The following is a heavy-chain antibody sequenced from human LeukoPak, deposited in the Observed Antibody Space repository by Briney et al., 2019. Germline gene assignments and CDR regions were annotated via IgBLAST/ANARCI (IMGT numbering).Heavy chain of an antibody. CDR2: INHSGST. J-gene: IGHJ4*02. CDR3: ARGLGAADDY. Sequence: SETLSLTCAVYGGSFRGYYWSWIRQPPGKGLEWIGEINHSGSTNYNPSLKSRVTISVDTSKNQFSLKLSSVTAADTAVYYCARGLGAADDYWGQGTLVTVSS. CDR1: GGSFRGYY. D-gene: IGHD3-10*01. V-gene: IGHV4-34*01.